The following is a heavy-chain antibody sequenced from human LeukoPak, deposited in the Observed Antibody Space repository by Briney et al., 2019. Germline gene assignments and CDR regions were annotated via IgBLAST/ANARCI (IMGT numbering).Heavy chain of an antibody. V-gene: IGHV3-23*01. CDR1: GFTFIRYA. D-gene: IGHD3-10*01. J-gene: IGHJ4*02. CDR3: AKGVKFGESNFDY. Sequence: GGSLRLSCAASGFTFIRYAMRWVRQAPGKGLEWASLISNSAGSTYYADSVKGRFSISRDNSKSTLYLQMSSLRAEDTAVYYCAKGVKFGESNFDYWGQGTLVTVSS. CDR2: ISNSAGST.